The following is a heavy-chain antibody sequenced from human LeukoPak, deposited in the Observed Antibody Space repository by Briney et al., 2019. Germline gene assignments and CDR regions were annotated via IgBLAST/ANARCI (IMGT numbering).Heavy chain of an antibody. D-gene: IGHD1-26*01. CDR2: IQNDGGNK. Sequence: GGSLRLSCAASGFTFSDYGIHWVRQAPGKGLEWVAFIQNDGGNKYYADSVKGRFTISRDNSKNTLYLHMNSLRPEDTAVYHCAKDEIQGVVGAGPGYWGQGTLVTVSS. V-gene: IGHV3-30*02. CDR3: AKDEIQGVVGAGPGY. CDR1: GFTFSDYG. J-gene: IGHJ4*02.